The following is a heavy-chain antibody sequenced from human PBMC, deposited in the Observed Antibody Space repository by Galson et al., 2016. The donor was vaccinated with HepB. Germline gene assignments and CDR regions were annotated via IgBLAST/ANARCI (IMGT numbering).Heavy chain of an antibody. D-gene: IGHD7-27*01. J-gene: IGHJ5*02. CDR1: GFTFSDSA. CDR2: IRTKVRNYAT. V-gene: IGHV3-73*01. Sequence: SLRLSCAASGFTFSDSAIHWVRQPSGKGLEWVGRIRTKVRNYATTYGASVQGRFTFSRDDSKNTAYLHMNSLKIEDTAVYYCTSSRGHQLLTGVSWFGPRGQGTLVVGSS. CDR3: TSSRGHQLLTGVSWFGP.